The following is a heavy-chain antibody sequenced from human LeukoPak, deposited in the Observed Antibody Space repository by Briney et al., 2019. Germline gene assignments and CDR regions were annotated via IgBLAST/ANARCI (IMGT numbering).Heavy chain of an antibody. V-gene: IGHV1-18*01. J-gene: IGHJ6*02. CDR3: ARDHKGSYYYYGIDV. CDR1: GYNFTSYG. CDR2: ISAYNGNT. Sequence: DSVKVSCKASGYNFTSYGISWVRQAPRQGLEWMGWISAYNGNTNYAQKPQGRVNMTTDTPTNTAYMKLRSLRSDDTAVYYCARDHKGSYYYYGIDVWGQVTTVTV.